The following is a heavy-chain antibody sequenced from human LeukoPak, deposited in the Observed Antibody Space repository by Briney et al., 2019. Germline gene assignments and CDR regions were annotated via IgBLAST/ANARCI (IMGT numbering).Heavy chain of an antibody. CDR3: ATQLHSSGYQADFDY. CDR2: FDPEDGET. CDR1: GYTLTELS. Sequence: ASVKVSCKVSGYTLTELSMHWVRQAPGKGLEWMGGFDPEDGETIYAQKFQGRVTMTEDTSTDTAYMELSSLRSEDTAVYYCATQLHSSGYQADFDYWGQGTLATVSS. V-gene: IGHV1-24*01. J-gene: IGHJ4*02. D-gene: IGHD3-22*01.